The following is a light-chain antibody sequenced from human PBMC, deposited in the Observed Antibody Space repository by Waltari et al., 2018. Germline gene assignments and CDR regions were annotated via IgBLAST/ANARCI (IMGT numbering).Light chain of an antibody. J-gene: IGKJ2*01. Sequence: EIVLTQSPGTLSFSPGERATLSCRTSQRVSTTFLSWYQQKPGQAPRLLIYGAYNRATGIPDRFSGSGSGTDFTLTISRLEPEDFAVFYCQQYDASPPMYTFGQGTKLEIK. CDR1: QRVSTTF. CDR2: GAY. V-gene: IGKV3-20*01. CDR3: QQYDASPPMYT.